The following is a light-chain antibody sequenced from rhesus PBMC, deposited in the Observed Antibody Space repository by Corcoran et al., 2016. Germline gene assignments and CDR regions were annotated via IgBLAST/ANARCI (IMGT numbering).Light chain of an antibody. CDR2: AAS. V-gene: IGKV1-33*02. J-gene: IGKJ2*01. Sequence: DIQMTQSPSSLSASVGDRVTITCQASQGISSWLAWYQQKPGKAPKLLNYAASRLRSGVPSRFSGSGSGTDFTLTISRLQPEDFATYYCQQHNSYPYTFGQGTKVEIK. CDR1: QGISSW. CDR3: QQHNSYPYT.